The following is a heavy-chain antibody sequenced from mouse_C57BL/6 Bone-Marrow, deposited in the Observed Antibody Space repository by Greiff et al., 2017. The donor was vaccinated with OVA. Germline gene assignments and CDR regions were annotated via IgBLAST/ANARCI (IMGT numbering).Heavy chain of an antibody. V-gene: IGHV1-55*01. CDR2: IYPGSGST. CDR3: AITTVVAPRGLYYAMDY. Sequence: QVHVKQPGAELVKPGASVKMSCKASGYTFTSYWITWVKQRPGQGLEWIGDIYPGSGSTNYNEKFKSKATLTVDTSSSTAYMQLSSLTSEDSAVYYCAITTVVAPRGLYYAMDYWGQGTSVTVSS. CDR1: GYTFTSYW. D-gene: IGHD1-1*01. J-gene: IGHJ4*01.